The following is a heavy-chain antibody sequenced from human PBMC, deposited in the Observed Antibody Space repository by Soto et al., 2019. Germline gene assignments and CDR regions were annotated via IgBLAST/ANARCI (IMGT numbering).Heavy chain of an antibody. CDR1: GFTFSSYG. V-gene: IGHV3-30*18. J-gene: IGHJ6*02. CDR2: ISYDGSNK. D-gene: IGHD3-9*01. Sequence: PGGSLRLSCAASGFTFSSYGMHWVRQAPGKGLEWVAVISYDGSNKYYADSVKGRFTISRDNSKNTLYLQMNSLRAEDTAVYYCAKDSYDILTGYPPGVYYYGMDVWGQGTTVTVSS. CDR3: AKDSYDILTGYPPGVYYYGMDV.